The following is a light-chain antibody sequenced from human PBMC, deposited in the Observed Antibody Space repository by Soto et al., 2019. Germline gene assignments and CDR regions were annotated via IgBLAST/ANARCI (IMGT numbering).Light chain of an antibody. CDR1: QSVSSSY. CDR2: GAS. CDR3: QKYGSSSPYT. J-gene: IGKJ2*01. Sequence: EIVLTQSPGTLSLSPGERATLSCSASQSVSSSYLAWYQQKPGQAPMLLIYGASSRATGIPDRFSGSGSATDFTLTISRLEHEDLAVYYCQKYGSSSPYTVGQRTKMEIK. V-gene: IGKV3-20*01.